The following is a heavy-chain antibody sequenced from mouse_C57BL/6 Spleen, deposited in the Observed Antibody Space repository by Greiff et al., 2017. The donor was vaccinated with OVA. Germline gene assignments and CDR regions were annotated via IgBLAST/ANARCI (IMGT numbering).Heavy chain of an antibody. V-gene: IGHV5-17*01. Sequence: EVKLVESGGGLVKPGGSLKLSCAASGFTFSDYGMHWVRQAPEKGLEWVAYISSGSSTIYYADTVKGRFTISRDNAKNTLFLQMTSLMSEDTAMYCCARSDSSCAGWFAYWGQGTLVTVSA. D-gene: IGHD3-2*02. CDR2: ISSGSSTI. CDR1: GFTFSDYG. CDR3: ARSDSSCAGWFAY. J-gene: IGHJ3*01.